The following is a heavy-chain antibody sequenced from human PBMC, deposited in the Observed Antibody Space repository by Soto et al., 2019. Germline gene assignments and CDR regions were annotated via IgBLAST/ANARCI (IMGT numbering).Heavy chain of an antibody. CDR2: IYYSGST. V-gene: IGHV4-31*03. Sequence: QVQLQESGPGLVKPSQTLSLTCTVSGGSISSGGYYWSWIRQHPGKGLEWIGYIYYSGSTYYNPSLKSRVTISVDTSKNQFSLKRSSVTAADTAVYYCARATGDYYYYYYMDVWGKGTTVTVSS. CDR3: ARATGDYYYYYYMDV. J-gene: IGHJ6*03. D-gene: IGHD7-27*01. CDR1: GGSISSGGYY.